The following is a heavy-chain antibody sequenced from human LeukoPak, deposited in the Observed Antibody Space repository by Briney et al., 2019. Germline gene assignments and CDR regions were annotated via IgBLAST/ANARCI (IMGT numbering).Heavy chain of an antibody. CDR1: GGSTNNYF. J-gene: IGHJ6*02. CDR2: VNPYGTS. D-gene: IGHD6-19*01. V-gene: IGHV4-4*07. Sequence: ETLSLTCSVSGGSTNNYFWSWIRQSAGKGREWIGRVNPYGTSNYNPSLKSRVTMSVDTSKNLVSLRLTSLTAADTAVYYCARDRRPRAVAGAYISYGMDVWGQGTTVTVSS. CDR3: ARDRRPRAVAGAYISYGMDV.